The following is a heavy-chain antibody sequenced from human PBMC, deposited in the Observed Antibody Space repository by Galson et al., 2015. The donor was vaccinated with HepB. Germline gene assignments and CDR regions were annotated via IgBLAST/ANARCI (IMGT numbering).Heavy chain of an antibody. CDR1: GFTFSSYA. CDR2: ISGSGGST. Sequence: SLRLSCAASGFTFSSYAMSWVRQAPGKGLEWVSAISGSGGSTYYADSVKGRFTISRDNSKNTLYLQMNSLRAEDTAVYYCAKDIRYSYGYTADYWGQGTLVTVSS. V-gene: IGHV3-23*01. CDR3: AKDIRYSYGYTADY. J-gene: IGHJ4*02. D-gene: IGHD5-18*01.